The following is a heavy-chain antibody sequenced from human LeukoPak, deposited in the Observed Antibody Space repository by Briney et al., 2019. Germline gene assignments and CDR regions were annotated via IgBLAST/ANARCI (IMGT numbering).Heavy chain of an antibody. D-gene: IGHD3-22*01. J-gene: IGHJ4*02. CDR3: ARERGYYYDSSGYFDY. CDR2: ICSGGST. CDR1: GFAVSSNY. Sequence: GGSLRLSCAASGFAVSSNYMSWVRQAPGKGLEWVSVICSGGSTYYADSVKGRFTISRDNSKNTLYLQMNSLRAEDTAVYYCARERGYYYDSSGYFDYWGQGTLVTVSS. V-gene: IGHV3-66*02.